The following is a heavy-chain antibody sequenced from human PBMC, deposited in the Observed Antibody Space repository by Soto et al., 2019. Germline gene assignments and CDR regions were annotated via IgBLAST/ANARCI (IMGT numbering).Heavy chain of an antibody. CDR3: ARGYCSSTSRLDYYMDV. V-gene: IGHV4-4*02. J-gene: IGHJ6*03. CDR1: SFSISSSNW. CDR2: IYHSGST. D-gene: IGHD2-2*01. Sequence: PSETLSLTCAVSSFSISSSNWWSWVRQPPGKGLEWIGEIYHSGSTNYNPSLKSRVTISVDKSKNQFSLKLSSVTAADTAVYYCARGYCSSTSRLDYYMDVWGKGTTVTVSS.